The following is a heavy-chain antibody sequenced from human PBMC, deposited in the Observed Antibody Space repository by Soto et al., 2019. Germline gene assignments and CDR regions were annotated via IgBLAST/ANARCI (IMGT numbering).Heavy chain of an antibody. CDR3: ARLYTGNYLMYH. Sequence: QLQLQESGPGLVRPSETLSLNCSVSGGSVSANSYHWGWVRQAPGKGLEWIAGIHNSGNSLYNPSLKRRVPVSVDTSQNPFSLKLGSVTAADTAVYFCARLYTGNYLMYHWGQGTLVTVSS. CDR2: IHNSGNS. V-gene: IGHV4-39*01. CDR1: GGSVSANSYH. D-gene: IGHD1-7*01. J-gene: IGHJ4*02.